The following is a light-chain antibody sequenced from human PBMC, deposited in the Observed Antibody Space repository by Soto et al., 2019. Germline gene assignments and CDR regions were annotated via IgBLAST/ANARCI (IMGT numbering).Light chain of an antibody. V-gene: IGKV1-5*01. CDR3: QQYNGYYTWT. CDR2: DAS. CDR1: QSISKW. Sequence: DIQMTQSPSTLSASVGDRVTITGRASQSISKWLVWYQQKPAKAPNVLIFDASILATGVPSRFSGSGYGTEFTLTIRSLQPDDFAAYYCQQYNGYYTWTFGQGTKVDI. J-gene: IGKJ1*01.